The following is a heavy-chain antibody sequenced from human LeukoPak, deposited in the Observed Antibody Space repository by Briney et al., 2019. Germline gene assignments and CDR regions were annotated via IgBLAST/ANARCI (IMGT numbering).Heavy chain of an antibody. CDR1: GFTFSSYA. CDR2: ISGSGGST. CDR3: ARVRSCYYGMDV. V-gene: IGHV3-23*01. J-gene: IGHJ6*02. Sequence: GGSLRLSCAASGFTFSSYAMSWVRQAPGKGLEWVSAISGSGGSTYYADSVKGRFTISRDNAKNSLYLQMNSLRAEDTAVYYCARVRSCYYGMDVWGQGTTVTVSS.